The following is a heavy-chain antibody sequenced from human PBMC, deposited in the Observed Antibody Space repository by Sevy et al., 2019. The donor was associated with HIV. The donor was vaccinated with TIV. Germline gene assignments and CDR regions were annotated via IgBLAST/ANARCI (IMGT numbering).Heavy chain of an antibody. Sequence: GGSLRLSCAASGFTFSSYSMNWVRQAPGKGLEWVSSISSSSSYIYYADSVKGRFTISRDNAKNSLYLQMNSLRAEDTAVYYCARVLVSYYYDSSGLLDYWGQGTTVTVSS. D-gene: IGHD3-22*01. V-gene: IGHV3-21*01. CDR2: ISSSSSYI. CDR1: GFTFSSYS. J-gene: IGHJ4*02. CDR3: ARVLVSYYYDSSGLLDY.